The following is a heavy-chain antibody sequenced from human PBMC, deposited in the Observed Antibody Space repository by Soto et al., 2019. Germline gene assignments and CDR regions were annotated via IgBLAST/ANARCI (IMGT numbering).Heavy chain of an antibody. Sequence: QLVESGGVLVKPGGSLRVSCAASRFAFSSYSMHWVRQAPMKGLEWVASINSVASYVYYADSVEGRFTISRDNAKNTVYLQMNRLRAEDTAVYYCTSDRSSFMRGRIRGPYGGLDVWGQGTTVLVS. CDR1: RFAFSSYS. CDR2: INSVASYV. CDR3: TSDRSSFMRGRIRGPYGGLDV. V-gene: IGHV3-21*01. J-gene: IGHJ6*02. D-gene: IGHD3-10*01.